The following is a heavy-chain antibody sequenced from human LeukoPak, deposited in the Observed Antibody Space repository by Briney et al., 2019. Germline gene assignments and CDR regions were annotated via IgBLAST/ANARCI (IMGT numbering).Heavy chain of an antibody. Sequence: SQTLSLTCTVSGGSISSGSYYWGWIRQPPGKGLEWIGSIYYSGNTYYNPSLKSRVTISVDTSKNQFSLKLSSVTAADTAVYYCARAIRDGYNWAPRLFYYFDYWGQGTLVTVSS. CDR2: IYYSGNT. J-gene: IGHJ4*02. V-gene: IGHV4-39*07. D-gene: IGHD5-24*01. CDR1: GGSISSGSYY. CDR3: ARAIRDGYNWAPRLFYYFDY.